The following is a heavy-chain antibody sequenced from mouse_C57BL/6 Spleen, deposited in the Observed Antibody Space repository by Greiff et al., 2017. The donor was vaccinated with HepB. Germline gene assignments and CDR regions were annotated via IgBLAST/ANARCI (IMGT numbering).Heavy chain of an antibody. J-gene: IGHJ2*01. CDR1: GFTFSDYY. D-gene: IGHD2-4*01. Sequence: EVKVVESEGGLVQPGSSMKLSCTASGFTFSDYYMAWVRQVPEKGLEWVANINYDGSSTYYLDSLKSRFIISRDNAKNILYLQMSSLKSEDTATYYCARVYYDYDGTLDYWGQGTTLTVSS. CDR2: INYDGSST. CDR3: ARVYYDYDGTLDY. V-gene: IGHV5-16*01.